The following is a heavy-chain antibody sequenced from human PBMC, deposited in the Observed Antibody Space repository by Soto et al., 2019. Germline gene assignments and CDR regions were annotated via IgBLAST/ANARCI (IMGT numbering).Heavy chain of an antibody. Sequence: QVQLVQSGAEVKKPGSSVKVSCKASGGTFSSYTISWVRQAPGQGLEWMGRIIPILGIANYAQKFQGRVTITPDKSTSTAYMELSSLRSEDTAVYYCARDSIRFLEWLSPQGDAFDIWGQGTMVTVSS. CDR1: GGTFSSYT. CDR2: IIPILGIA. V-gene: IGHV1-69*08. D-gene: IGHD3-3*01. CDR3: ARDSIRFLEWLSPQGDAFDI. J-gene: IGHJ3*02.